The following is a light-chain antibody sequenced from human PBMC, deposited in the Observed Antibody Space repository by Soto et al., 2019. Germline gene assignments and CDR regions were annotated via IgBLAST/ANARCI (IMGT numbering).Light chain of an antibody. J-gene: IGLJ1*01. CDR3: SSYTSSSTPYV. V-gene: IGLV2-14*01. CDR2: DVS. CDR1: SSDVGGYNY. Sequence: QSALTQPASVSGSPGQSITISCTGTSSDVGGYNYVSWYQQHPGKAPKLMIYDVSNRPSGVSNRFSGSKSGNTASLTISGLLAEDDADYYCSSYTSSSTPYVFGTGTKLTVL.